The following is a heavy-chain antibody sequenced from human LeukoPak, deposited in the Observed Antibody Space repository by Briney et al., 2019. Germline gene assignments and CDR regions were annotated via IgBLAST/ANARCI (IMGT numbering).Heavy chain of an antibody. V-gene: IGHV5-51*01. Sequence: GESLKISCKGSGYSFTSYWIGWVRQMPGQGLEWMGIIYPGDSETQYSPSFQGQVTISVDKSISTAYLQWSSLKASDTAMYYCAWRKYFSTWFEPWGQGTLVTVSS. D-gene: IGHD1-14*01. CDR3: AWRKYFSTWFEP. CDR1: GYSFTSYW. J-gene: IGHJ5*02. CDR2: IYPGDSET.